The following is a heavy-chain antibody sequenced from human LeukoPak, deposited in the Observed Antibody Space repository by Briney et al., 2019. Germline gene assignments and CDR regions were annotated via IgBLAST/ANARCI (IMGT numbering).Heavy chain of an antibody. V-gene: IGHV1-18*01. D-gene: IGHD2-21*02. Sequence: ASVKVSCKTSGYAFTTYGITWVRQAPGQGLEWMGWIAAYNGHTDYTQKLQGRVTMTIDPSTDTAYMELRSLRSDDTGVYYCARARVTYPSPHHLDVWGKGTTVTVSS. CDR3: ARARVTYPSPHHLDV. CDR2: IAAYNGHT. CDR1: GYAFTTYG. J-gene: IGHJ6*04.